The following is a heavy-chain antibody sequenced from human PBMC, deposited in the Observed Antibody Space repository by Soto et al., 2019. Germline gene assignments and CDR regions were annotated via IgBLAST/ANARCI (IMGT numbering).Heavy chain of an antibody. CDR2: ISYDGSNK. D-gene: IGHD3-22*01. CDR1: GFTFSSYA. Sequence: GGSLRLSWAASGFTFSSYAMHWVRQAPGKGLEWVAVISYDGSNKYYADSVKGRFTISRDNSKNTLYLQMNSLRAEDTAVYYCARGLRRGHTMIVVVIGAFDIWGQGTMVTVSS. V-gene: IGHV3-30-3*01. J-gene: IGHJ3*02. CDR3: ARGLRRGHTMIVVVIGAFDI.